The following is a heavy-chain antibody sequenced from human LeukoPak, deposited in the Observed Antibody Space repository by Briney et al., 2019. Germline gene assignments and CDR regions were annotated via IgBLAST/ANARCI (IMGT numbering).Heavy chain of an antibody. D-gene: IGHD3-16*02. V-gene: IGHV4-34*01. Sequence: SETLSLTCAVYGGSFSGYYWSWIRQPPGKGLEWIGEINHSGSTNYNPSLKSRVTISVDTSKSQFSLKLSSVTAADTAVYYCARSYDYVWGSYRRTGWFDPWGQGTLVTVSS. J-gene: IGHJ5*02. CDR1: GGSFSGYY. CDR3: ARSYDYVWGSYRRTGWFDP. CDR2: INHSGST.